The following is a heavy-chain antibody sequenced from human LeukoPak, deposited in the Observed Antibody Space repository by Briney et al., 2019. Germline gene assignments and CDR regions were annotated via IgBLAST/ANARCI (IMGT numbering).Heavy chain of an antibody. CDR1: GGSISSGGYY. V-gene: IGHV4-31*03. D-gene: IGHD4-17*01. CDR2: IYYSGST. J-gene: IGHJ6*02. Sequence: SETLSLTCTVSGGSISSGGYYWSWIRQHPGKGLEWIGYIYYSGSTYYNPSLKSRVTMSVDTSKNQFSLKLSSVTAADTAVYYCARAATGDYGDYWGLRYYYYGMDVWGQGTTVTVSS. CDR3: ARAATGDYGDYWGLRYYYYGMDV.